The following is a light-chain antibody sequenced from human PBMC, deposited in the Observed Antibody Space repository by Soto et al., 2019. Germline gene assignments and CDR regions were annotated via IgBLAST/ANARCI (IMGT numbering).Light chain of an antibody. J-gene: IGKJ1*01. CDR3: QQYENYPWT. V-gene: IGKV1-5*01. CDR1: QNIGRW. Sequence: IQITQAHATLSASGGVRDSIAVRASQNIGRWLAWYQWGPGKSTKSLIYDVSILESGVASRFSGSGSGIEFTLTISCLHPNDFGTYYCQQYENYPWTFGQGTKLDIK. CDR2: DVS.